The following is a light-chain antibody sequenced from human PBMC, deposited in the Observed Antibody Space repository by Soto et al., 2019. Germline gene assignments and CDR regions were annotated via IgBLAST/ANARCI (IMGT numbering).Light chain of an antibody. J-gene: IGKJ4*01. Sequence: DIQMTQSPSTLSASVGDRVTITCRASQSISSWLAWYQQKPGKAPNLLIYKASSLESGVPSRFSGSGSATEFTLTVSSLQPDDFATYYCQQYDSYPLTFGGGTKVDIK. CDR2: KAS. V-gene: IGKV1-5*03. CDR3: QQYDSYPLT. CDR1: QSISSW.